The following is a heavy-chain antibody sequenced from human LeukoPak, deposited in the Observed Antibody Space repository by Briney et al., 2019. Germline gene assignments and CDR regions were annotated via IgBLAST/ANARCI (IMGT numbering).Heavy chain of an antibody. CDR3: ARSAPGSGYGAFDI. Sequence: SVKVSCKASGYTFTYRYLHWVRQAPGQALEWMGWITPFNGNTNYAQKFQDRVTITRDRSMSTAYMELSSLRSEDTAMYYCARSAPGSGYGAFDIWGQGTMVTVSS. CDR2: ITPFNGNT. CDR1: GYTFTYRY. D-gene: IGHD3-10*01. J-gene: IGHJ3*02. V-gene: IGHV1-45*02.